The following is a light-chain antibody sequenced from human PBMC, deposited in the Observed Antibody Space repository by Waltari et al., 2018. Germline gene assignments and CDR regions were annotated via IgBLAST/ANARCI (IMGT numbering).Light chain of an antibody. CDR3: EHYDNSPRMYT. V-gene: IGKV3-20*01. CDR2: DAF. J-gene: IGKJ2*01. CDR1: QSVSNTY. Sequence: EIVLTQSPGTLSLSPGERATPSCRASQSVSNTYLAWYQQKPGQAPRLLIYDAFSRATGIPDRFSGSGSGTDFTLTISRLEPEDFAVYYCEHYDNSPRMYTFGQGTKLEI.